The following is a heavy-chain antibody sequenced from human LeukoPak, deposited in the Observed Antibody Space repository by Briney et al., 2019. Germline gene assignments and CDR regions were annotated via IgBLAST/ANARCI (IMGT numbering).Heavy chain of an antibody. D-gene: IGHD6-19*01. Sequence: ASVKVSCKASGYTFTSYYMHWVRQAPGQGLGWMGIINPSGGSTSYAQKFQGRVTMTRDTSTSTVYMELSSLRSEDTAVYYCARVTVAVGGNGYYYYYGMDVWGQGTTVTVSS. CDR2: INPSGGST. J-gene: IGHJ6*02. V-gene: IGHV1-46*01. CDR1: GYTFTSYY. CDR3: ARVTVAVGGNGYYYYYGMDV.